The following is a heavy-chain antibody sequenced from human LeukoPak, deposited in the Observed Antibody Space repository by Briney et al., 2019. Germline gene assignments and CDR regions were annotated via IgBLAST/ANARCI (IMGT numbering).Heavy chain of an antibody. V-gene: IGHV1-46*01. CDR2: INPTGSTT. D-gene: IGHD6-19*01. Sequence: ASVRVSCKASGYTFTSHYMHWLRQAPGQGLEWLGLINPTGSTTLYAQKFQGRVTMTEDTSTATAYMELSSLRSEDTAVYYCATTSSGWHDAFDIWGQGTMVTASS. CDR1: GYTFTSHY. CDR3: ATTSSGWHDAFDI. J-gene: IGHJ3*02.